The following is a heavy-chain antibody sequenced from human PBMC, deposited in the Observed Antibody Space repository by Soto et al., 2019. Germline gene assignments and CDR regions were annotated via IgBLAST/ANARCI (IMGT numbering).Heavy chain of an antibody. CDR2: VSDSGIT. Sequence: SETLSLTCTASGGSLSSDNHFWSWVRQPPGKGLEWIGYVSDSGITTYNPSLKSRVTILLGTSKNQISLNLRSVTAADTAVYYCARDREYSFGLTYDIWGQGTMVTVSS. D-gene: IGHD3-3*01. J-gene: IGHJ3*02. CDR3: ARDREYSFGLTYDI. CDR1: GGSLSSDNHF. V-gene: IGHV4-61*01.